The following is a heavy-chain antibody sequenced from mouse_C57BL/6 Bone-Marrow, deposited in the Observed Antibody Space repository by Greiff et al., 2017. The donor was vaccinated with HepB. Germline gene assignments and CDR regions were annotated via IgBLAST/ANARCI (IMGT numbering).Heavy chain of an antibody. CDR2: IDPETGGT. CDR1: GYTFTDYE. J-gene: IGHJ3*01. CDR3: TRPNYYGSRGGFAY. D-gene: IGHD1-1*01. V-gene: IGHV1-15*01. Sequence: QVQLQQSGAELVRPGASVTLSCKASGYTFTDYEMHWVKQTPVHGLEWIGAIDPETGGTAYNQKFKGKAILTADKSSSTAYMELRSLTSEDSAVYYCTRPNYYGSRGGFAYWGQGTLVTVSA.